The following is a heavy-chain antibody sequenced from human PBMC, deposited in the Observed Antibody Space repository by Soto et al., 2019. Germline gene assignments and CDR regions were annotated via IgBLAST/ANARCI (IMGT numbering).Heavy chain of an antibody. J-gene: IGHJ5*02. CDR2: IYYSGST. V-gene: IGHV4-39*01. CDR1: GGSISSSSYY. CDR3: ARHERHWFDP. Sequence: QLQLQESGPGLVKPSETLSLTCTVSGGSISSSSYYWGWIRQPPGKGLEWIGSIYYSGSTYYNPSLKSRVTISVDPSKNQFSLKLSSVTAADTAVYYCARHERHWFDPWGQGTLVTVSS.